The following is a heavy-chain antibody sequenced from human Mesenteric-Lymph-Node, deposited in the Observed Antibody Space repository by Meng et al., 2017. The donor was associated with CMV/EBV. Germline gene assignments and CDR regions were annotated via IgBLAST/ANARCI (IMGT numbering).Heavy chain of an antibody. CDR1: GGTFSSYA. V-gene: IGHV1-69*10. Sequence: SVKVSCKASGGTFSSYAISWVRQAPGQGLEWMGGIIPILGIANYAQKFQGRVTITTDESTSTAYMELSSLRSEDTAVYYCARDLLRTSGYYKGHYYYGMDVWGQGTTVTVSS. CDR3: ARDLLRTSGYYKGHYYYGMDV. J-gene: IGHJ6*02. D-gene: IGHD3-3*01. CDR2: IIPILGIA.